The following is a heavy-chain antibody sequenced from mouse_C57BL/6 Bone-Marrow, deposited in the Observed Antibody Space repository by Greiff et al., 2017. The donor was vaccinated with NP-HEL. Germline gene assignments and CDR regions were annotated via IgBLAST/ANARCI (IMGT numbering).Heavy chain of an antibody. Sequence: EVKLMESGPGLVKPSQSLSLTCSVTGYSITSGYYWNWIRQFPGNKLEWMGYISYDGSNNYNPSLKNRISITRDTSKNQFFLKLNSVTTEDTATYYCARDRILMDYWGQGTSVTVSS. CDR2: ISYDGSN. V-gene: IGHV3-6*01. CDR3: ARDRILMDY. J-gene: IGHJ4*01. CDR1: GYSITSGYY.